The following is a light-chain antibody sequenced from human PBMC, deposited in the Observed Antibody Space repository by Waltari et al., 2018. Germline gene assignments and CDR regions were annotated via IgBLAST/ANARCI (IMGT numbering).Light chain of an antibody. CDR2: GAS. CDR3: QHYNNWPYT. V-gene: IGKV3-15*01. CDR1: QSVSSN. J-gene: IGKJ2*01. Sequence: EIVMTQSPSTLSVSPGERATLSCRASQSVSSNLAWYQQKPGQAPRLLIYGASTRATGFPARFSGSGSRTEFTLTISSLQSEDFAVYYCQHYNNWPYTFGQGTKLEIK.